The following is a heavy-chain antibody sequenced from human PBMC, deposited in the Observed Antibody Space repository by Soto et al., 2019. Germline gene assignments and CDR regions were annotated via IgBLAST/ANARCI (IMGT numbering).Heavy chain of an antibody. J-gene: IGHJ4*02. Sequence: PSETLSLTXTVSGGSISSYYWSWIRQPPGKGLEWIGYIYYSGSTNYNPSLKSRVTISVDTSKNQFSLKLSSVTAADTAVYYCARVGRGVRLPLYYFDYWGQGTLVTVSS. CDR1: GGSISSYY. CDR2: IYYSGST. V-gene: IGHV4-59*01. CDR3: ARVGRGVRLPLYYFDY. D-gene: IGHD4-17*01.